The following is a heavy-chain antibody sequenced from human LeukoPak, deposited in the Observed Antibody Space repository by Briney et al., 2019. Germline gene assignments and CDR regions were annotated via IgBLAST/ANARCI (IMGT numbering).Heavy chain of an antibody. CDR2: IYHSGST. D-gene: IGHD3-3*01. J-gene: IGHJ4*02. V-gene: IGHV4-30-2*01. CDR1: GGSISSGGYY. CDR3: ARGPVASFGVINYYFDY. Sequence: SQTLSLTCTVSGGSISSGGYYWSWVRQQPGKGLEWIGYIYHSGSTYYNPSLKSRVTISLDTSKNQFSLQLSSVTVADTAVYYCARGPVASFGVINYYFDYWGQGTLVTVSS.